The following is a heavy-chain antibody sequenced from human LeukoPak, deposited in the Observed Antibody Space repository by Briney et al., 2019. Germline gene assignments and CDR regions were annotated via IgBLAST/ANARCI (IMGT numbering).Heavy chain of an antibody. CDR3: AKVGNGGDIVVVPAATDAFDI. J-gene: IGHJ3*02. D-gene: IGHD2-2*01. CDR1: GFTFSSYA. CDR2: ISGSGGGT. V-gene: IGHV3-23*01. Sequence: GGSLRLSCAASGFTFSSYAMSWVRQAPGKGLEWVSAISGSGGGTYYADSVKGRFTISRDNSKNTLYLQMNSLRAEDTAVYYCAKVGNGGDIVVVPAATDAFDIWGQGTMVTVSS.